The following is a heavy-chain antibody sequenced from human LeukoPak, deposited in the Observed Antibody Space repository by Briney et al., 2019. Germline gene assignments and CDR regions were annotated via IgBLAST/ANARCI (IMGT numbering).Heavy chain of an antibody. CDR2: IYPGDSDT. V-gene: IGHV5-51*01. CDR3: ATGYGSGRGAFEI. D-gene: IGHD6-19*01. J-gene: IGHJ3*02. Sequence: GESLKISCVGSGYRFTSYWIGWVRQMPGKGLEYMGIIYPGDSDTRYSPSFQGQVTISADRSISTAYLQWSSLQASHTAMYYCATGYGSGRGAFEIWGQGTMVTVSS. CDR1: GYRFTSYW.